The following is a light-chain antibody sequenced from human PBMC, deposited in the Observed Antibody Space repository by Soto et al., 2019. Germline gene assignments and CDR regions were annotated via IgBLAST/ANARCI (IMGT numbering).Light chain of an antibody. CDR3: QQYHNYPRT. CDR2: DAS. V-gene: IGKV1-5*01. J-gene: IGKJ1*01. CDR1: QSISSF. Sequence: DIQMTQSPSSLSASVGDGVTITCRASQSISSFLNWYQHKPGKAPKFLIYDASSLESGVPSRFSGSGSGTEFTLTISNLQPDDFATYFCQQYHNYPRTFGQGTRVEIK.